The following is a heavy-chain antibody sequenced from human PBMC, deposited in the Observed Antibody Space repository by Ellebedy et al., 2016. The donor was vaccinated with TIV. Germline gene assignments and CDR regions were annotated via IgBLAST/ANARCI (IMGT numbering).Heavy chain of an antibody. V-gene: IGHV3-7*01. Sequence: GESLKISCAASGFNFRSYWMAWVRQAPGKGLEWVAKIRQEGDEIYYVESVKGRFTISRDNAKKSLFLQMNSLRGEDTAVYYCARRASYGDYAVQVNPWFDPWGQGTLVTVSS. J-gene: IGHJ5*02. CDR1: GFNFRSYW. CDR3: ARRASYGDYAVQVNPWFDP. CDR2: IRQEGDEI. D-gene: IGHD4-17*01.